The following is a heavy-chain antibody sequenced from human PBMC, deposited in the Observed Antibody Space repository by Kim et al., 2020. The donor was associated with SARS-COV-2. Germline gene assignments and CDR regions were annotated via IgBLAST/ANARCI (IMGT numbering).Heavy chain of an antibody. CDR1: GFTFSDSP. V-gene: IGHV3-73*01. D-gene: IGHD1-1*01. J-gene: IGHJ3*02. Sequence: GSLRLSCAASGFTFSDSPVHWVRQASGRGLEWVGRIRSKANSYATGYAASVKGRFTISRDDSKNTAYLQLNSLKTEDTAVYYCTRIPGTTVAFWDAFDIWCQGTMVTVSS. CDR2: IRSKANSYAT. CDR3: TRIPGTTVAFWDAFDI.